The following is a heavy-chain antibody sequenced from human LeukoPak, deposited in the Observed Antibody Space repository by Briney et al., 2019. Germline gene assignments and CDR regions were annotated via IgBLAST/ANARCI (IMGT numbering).Heavy chain of an antibody. CDR1: GFTFSSYE. Sequence: GGSLRLSCAASGFTFSSYEMNWVCQAPGKGLEWVSYISSSGSTIYYADSVKGRFTISRDNAKNSLYLQMNSLRAEDTAVYYCARVLPYGDYDYYFDYWGQGTLVTVSS. CDR3: ARVLPYGDYDYYFDY. V-gene: IGHV3-48*03. D-gene: IGHD4-17*01. J-gene: IGHJ4*02. CDR2: ISSSGSTI.